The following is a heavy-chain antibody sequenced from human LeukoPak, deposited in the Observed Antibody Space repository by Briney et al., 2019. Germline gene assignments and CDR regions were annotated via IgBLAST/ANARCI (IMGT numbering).Heavy chain of an antibody. CDR1: GGSISSGAYY. D-gene: IGHD2-8*02. V-gene: IGHV4-31*03. J-gene: IGHJ5*02. CDR2: ISSSGNT. CDR3: ARFDPGLPFDP. Sequence: SQTLSLTCTVSGGSISSGAYYWSWIRQHPGKGLEWIGYISSSGNTYFNPSLKSRLTTSLDTSKNQFSLRLTSVTAADTAVYYCARFDPGLPFDPWGQGTLVSVSS.